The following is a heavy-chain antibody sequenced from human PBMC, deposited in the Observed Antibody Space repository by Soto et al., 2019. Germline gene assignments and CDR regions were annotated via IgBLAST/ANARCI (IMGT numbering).Heavy chain of an antibody. CDR2: IYYSGST. V-gene: IGHV4-59*01. Sequence: SETLSLTCTVSGGSISSYCWSWIRQPPGKGLEWIGYIYYSGSTNYNPSLKSRVTISVDTSKNQFSLKLSSVTAADTAVYYCAREGYYDILTGYYQGYYGMDVWGQGTTVT. J-gene: IGHJ6*02. CDR3: AREGYYDILTGYYQGYYGMDV. D-gene: IGHD3-9*01. CDR1: GGSISSYC.